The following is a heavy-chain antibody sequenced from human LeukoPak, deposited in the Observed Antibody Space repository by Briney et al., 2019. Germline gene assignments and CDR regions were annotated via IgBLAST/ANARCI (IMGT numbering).Heavy chain of an antibody. D-gene: IGHD6-19*01. J-gene: IGHJ6*03. CDR3: ARDSQEVAGQRNYYYYYMDV. Sequence: ASVKVSCKASGYTFTSYYMHWVRQAPGQGLEWMGIINPSGGSTSYAQKFQGRVTMTRDMSTSTVYMELSSLRSEDTAVYYCARDSQEVAGQRNYYYYYMDVWGKGTTVTVSS. V-gene: IGHV1-46*01. CDR1: GYTFTSYY. CDR2: INPSGGST.